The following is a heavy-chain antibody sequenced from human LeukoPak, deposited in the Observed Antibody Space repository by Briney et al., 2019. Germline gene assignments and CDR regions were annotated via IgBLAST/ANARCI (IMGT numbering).Heavy chain of an antibody. CDR3: AREGVVKGYFDY. Sequence: SETLSLTCTVSGGSISPYFWSWIRQPPGKGLEWIGYIYYRGSTNYNPYLKSRVTISLDTSKDQFSLKLSSVTAADTAVYYCAREGVVKGYFDYWGQGTLVTVSS. CDR2: IYYRGST. V-gene: IGHV4-59*01. D-gene: IGHD3-3*01. J-gene: IGHJ4*02. CDR1: GGSISPYF.